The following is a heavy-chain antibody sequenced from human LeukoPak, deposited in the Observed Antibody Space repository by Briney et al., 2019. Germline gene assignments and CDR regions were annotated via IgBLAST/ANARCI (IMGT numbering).Heavy chain of an antibody. J-gene: IGHJ4*02. D-gene: IGHD2-15*01. V-gene: IGHV3-15*01. CDR2: IKSKTDGETT. CDR1: GFTFSSYA. Sequence: AGGSLRLSCAASGFTFSSYAMSWVRQAPGKGLEWVGRIKSKTDGETTDYAAPVKGRFTISRDDSKNTLYLQMNSLKTEDTAVYYCNTDSLLLNYWGQGTLVTVSS. CDR3: NTDSLLLNY.